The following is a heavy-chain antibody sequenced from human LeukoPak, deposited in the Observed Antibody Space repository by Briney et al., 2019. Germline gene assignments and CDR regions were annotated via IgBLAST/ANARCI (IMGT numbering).Heavy chain of an antibody. Sequence: PGRSLRLSCAASGFTFSSYGMHWVRQAPGKGLEWVALIQSDGSKTYSADSVKGRFTISRDNPRNTLYLQMNRLRPEDTAVYYCAKRYCKSATCRSDMDAWGQGTTVTVSS. CDR1: GFTFSSYG. CDR2: IQSDGSKT. J-gene: IGHJ6*02. CDR3: AKRYCKSATCRSDMDA. D-gene: IGHD2-15*01. V-gene: IGHV3-30*02.